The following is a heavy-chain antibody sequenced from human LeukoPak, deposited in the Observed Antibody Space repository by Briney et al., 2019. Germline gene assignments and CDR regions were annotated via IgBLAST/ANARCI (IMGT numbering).Heavy chain of an antibody. CDR3: ARHPRYSSGWYGLDY. V-gene: IGHV4-59*08. Sequence: PSETLSLTCTVSGGSISSYYWSWIRQPPGKGLEWIGYIYYSGSTNYNPSLKSRVTISVDTSKNQFSLKLSSVTAADTAVYYCARHPRYSSGWYGLDYWGQGTLVTVSS. D-gene: IGHD6-19*01. CDR1: GGSISSYY. J-gene: IGHJ4*02. CDR2: IYYSGST.